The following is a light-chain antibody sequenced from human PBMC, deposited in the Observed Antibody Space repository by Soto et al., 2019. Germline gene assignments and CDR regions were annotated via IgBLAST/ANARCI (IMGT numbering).Light chain of an antibody. Sequence: QSVLTQPRSVSGSLGQSVTISCTGTSSDVGGYNYVSWYQQHPGKAPKLMIYDVNKRPSGVPDRFSGSMSGNTASLTISGLQAADEADYYCCSYAGSWVFGGGTKLTVL. V-gene: IGLV2-11*01. CDR1: SSDVGGYNY. J-gene: IGLJ3*02. CDR2: DVN. CDR3: CSYAGSWV.